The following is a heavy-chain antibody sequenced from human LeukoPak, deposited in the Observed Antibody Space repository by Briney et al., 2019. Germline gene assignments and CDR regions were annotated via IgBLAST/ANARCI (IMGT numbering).Heavy chain of an antibody. CDR3: AKCGGSYPRAQSDY. D-gene: IGHD1-26*01. V-gene: IGHV1-18*01. CDR1: GYTFTSYG. Sequence: AASVKVSCKASGYTFTSYGISWVRQAPGQGLEWMGWISAYNGNTNYAQKLQGRVTMTTDTSTSTAYMELRSLRSDDTAVYYCAKCGGSYPRAQSDYWGQGTLVTVSS. J-gene: IGHJ4*02. CDR2: ISAYNGNT.